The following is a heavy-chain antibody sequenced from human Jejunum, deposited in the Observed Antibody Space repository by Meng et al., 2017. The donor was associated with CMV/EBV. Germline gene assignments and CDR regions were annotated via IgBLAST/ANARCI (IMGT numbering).Heavy chain of an antibody. CDR3: ARGTPYCGGDCYYFDS. J-gene: IGHJ4*02. V-gene: IGHV4-39*07. CDR2: LYYSGPT. D-gene: IGHD2-21*02. Sequence: GSIRSAAYYWSWIRQSPGKGLEWIGSLYYSGPTHYNPSLKSRVTVSVDTSRNQFSLKLSSVTAADTAVYFCARGTPYCGGDCYYFDSWGQGILVTVSS. CDR1: GSIRSAAYY.